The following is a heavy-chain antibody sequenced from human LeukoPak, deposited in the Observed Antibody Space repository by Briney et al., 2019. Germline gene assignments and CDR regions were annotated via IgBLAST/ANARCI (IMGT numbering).Heavy chain of an antibody. CDR1: GYTFSVYY. D-gene: IGHD1-26*01. J-gene: IGHJ4*02. CDR2: INPNSGGT. CDR3: ARGGYSGTEKPNDY. V-gene: IGHV1-2*02. Sequence: AAVTVSFTASGYTFSVYYMHWVRQAPGQGLEWMGWINPNSGGTYYTQKFQGRVTITRDTSISTAYMELSSLRSDDTAVYYCARGGYSGTEKPNDYWGQGTLVTVSS.